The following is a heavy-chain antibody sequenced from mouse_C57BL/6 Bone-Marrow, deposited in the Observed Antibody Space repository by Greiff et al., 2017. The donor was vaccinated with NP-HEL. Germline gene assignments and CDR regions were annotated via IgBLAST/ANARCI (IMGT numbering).Heavy chain of an antibody. V-gene: IGHV1-82*01. Sequence: VQLQQPGPELVKPGASVKISCKASGYAFSSSWMNWVKQRPGKGLEWIGRIYPGDGDTNYNGKFKGKATLTADKSSSTAYMQLSSLTSEDSAVYFCARSYGSSYDGFAYWGQGTLVTVSA. CDR2: IYPGDGDT. J-gene: IGHJ3*01. CDR3: ARSYGSSYDGFAY. D-gene: IGHD1-1*01. CDR1: GYAFSSSW.